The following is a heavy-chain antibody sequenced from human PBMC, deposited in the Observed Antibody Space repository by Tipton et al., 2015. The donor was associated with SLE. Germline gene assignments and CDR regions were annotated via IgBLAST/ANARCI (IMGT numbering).Heavy chain of an antibody. D-gene: IGHD5-24*01. Sequence: SLRLSCAASGFTFSNYWMHWVRQVPGERLLWVSRIYTDDSTTTYADSVKGRFTISRDNAKNTVFLQMNNLRAEDTAMYYCTRVVYNGYSWGPDGFEIWGQGTMVTVSS. CDR1: GFTFSNYW. CDR2: IYTDDSTT. J-gene: IGHJ3*02. V-gene: IGHV3-74*01. CDR3: TRVVYNGYSWGPDGFEI.